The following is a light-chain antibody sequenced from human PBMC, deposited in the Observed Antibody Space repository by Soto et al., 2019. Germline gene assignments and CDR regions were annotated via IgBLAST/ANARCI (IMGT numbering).Light chain of an antibody. J-gene: IGKJ1*01. V-gene: IGKV1-5*03. Sequence: DIQMTQSPSTLSASLGDRATITCRASECIDSLLAWNKQKPGRAPKILISNASSLESGVQSRFSGSGFGTEFTLTISSLQPDDFAADYCQQYNSHSTFGQGTKVDIK. CDR1: ECIDSL. CDR2: NAS. CDR3: QQYNSHST.